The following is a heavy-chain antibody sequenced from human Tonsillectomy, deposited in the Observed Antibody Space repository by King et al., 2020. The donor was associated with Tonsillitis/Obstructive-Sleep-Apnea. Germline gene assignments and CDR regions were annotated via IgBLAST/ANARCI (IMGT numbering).Heavy chain of an antibody. V-gene: IGHV1-2*02. CDR2: INPNSGGT. CDR1: GYTFTGYY. D-gene: IGHD3-3*01. CDR3: ARVGYDFWSGYPRNAEYFQH. J-gene: IGHJ1*01. Sequence: QWQLVQSGAEVKKPGASVKVSCKASGYTFTGYYMHWVRQAPGQGLEWMGWINPNSGGTNYAQKFQGRVTMTRDTSISTAYMELSRLRSDDTAVYYCARVGYDFWSGYPRNAEYFQHWGQGTLVTVSS.